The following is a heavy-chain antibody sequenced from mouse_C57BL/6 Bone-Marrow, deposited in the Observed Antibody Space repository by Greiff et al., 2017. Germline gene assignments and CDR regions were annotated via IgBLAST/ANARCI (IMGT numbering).Heavy chain of an antibody. CDR2: INTSSGYT. J-gene: IGHJ3*01. Sequence: VQLQESGAELARPGASVKMSCKASGYTFTSYTMHWVKQRPGQGLEWIGYINTSSGYTKYNQKVKDKATLTADKSSSQDYMQLSSLTSDDSAVYYCARGGWLLPWFAYWGQGTLVTVSA. CDR1: GYTFTSYT. D-gene: IGHD2-3*01. V-gene: IGHV1-4*01. CDR3: ARGGWLLPWFAY.